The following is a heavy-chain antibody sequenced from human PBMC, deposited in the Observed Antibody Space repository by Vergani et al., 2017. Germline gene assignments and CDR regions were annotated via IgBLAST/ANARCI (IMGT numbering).Heavy chain of an antibody. CDR1: GGSFSGYY. J-gene: IGHJ3*02. Sequence: QVQLQQWGAGLLKPSETLSLTCAVYGGSFSGYYWSWIRQPPGKGLEWIGEINHSGSTNYNPSLKSLVTISVDTSKNQFSLKLSSVTAADTAVYYCSRVPHIVVVVAATHDAFDIWGQGTMVTVSS. CDR3: SRVPHIVVVVAATHDAFDI. CDR2: INHSGST. D-gene: IGHD2-15*01. V-gene: IGHV4-34*01.